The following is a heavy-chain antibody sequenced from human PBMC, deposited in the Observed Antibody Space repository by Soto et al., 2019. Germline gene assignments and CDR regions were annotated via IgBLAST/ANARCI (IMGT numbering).Heavy chain of an antibody. CDR1: GGSVSSNIYY. Sequence: SETLSLTCSVSGGSVSSNIYYWTWIRQHPGKGPEWIGHIYYSGSTYYNPSLKSRVTISLDMPMNQFSLKLTSVSAADTAVYYCARGYDYDSGGYLFDYWGQGTLVTVSS. J-gene: IGHJ4*02. V-gene: IGHV4-31*03. D-gene: IGHD3-22*01. CDR3: ARGYDYDSGGYLFDY. CDR2: IYYSGST.